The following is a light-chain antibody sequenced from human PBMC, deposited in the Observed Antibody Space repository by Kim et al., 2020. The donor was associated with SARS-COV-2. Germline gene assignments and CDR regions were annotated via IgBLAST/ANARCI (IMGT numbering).Light chain of an antibody. CDR3: NSRDSNDNVV. CDR2: GKN. CDR1: SLRSYY. J-gene: IGLJ2*01. Sequence: SSGLTQDPAVSVALGQTVSITCQGDSLRSYYATWYQQKPGQAPILVIYGKNNRPSGIPDRFSGSSSGNTASLTITGTQAGDEADYYCNSRDSNDNVVFGGGTQLTVL. V-gene: IGLV3-19*01.